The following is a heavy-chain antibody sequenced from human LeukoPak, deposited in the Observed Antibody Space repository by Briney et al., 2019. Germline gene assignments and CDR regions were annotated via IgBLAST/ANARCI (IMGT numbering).Heavy chain of an antibody. V-gene: IGHV3-21*01. CDR2: ISSSSSYI. Sequence: GGSLRLSCAASGFTFSSYSMNWVRQAPGKGLEWVSSISSSSSYIYYADSVKGRFTISRDNAKNSLYLQKNSLRAEDTAVYYCARSVGIAADFDYWGQGTLVTVSS. J-gene: IGHJ4*02. CDR3: ARSVGIAADFDY. D-gene: IGHD6-13*01. CDR1: GFTFSSYS.